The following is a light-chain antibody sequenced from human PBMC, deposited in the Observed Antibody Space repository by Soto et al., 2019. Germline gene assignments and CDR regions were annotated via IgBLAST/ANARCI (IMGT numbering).Light chain of an antibody. CDR1: QSVSSN. V-gene: IGKV3-15*01. CDR3: QQYNNWPPEGT. Sequence: EIVMTQSPATLSVSPGERATLSCRASQSVSSNLAWYQQKPGQAPRLLIYGASTRATGIPARFSGSGSGTEFPLTISSLQSEDFAVYYCQQYNNWPPEGTFGQGPKLEIK. J-gene: IGKJ2*02. CDR2: GAS.